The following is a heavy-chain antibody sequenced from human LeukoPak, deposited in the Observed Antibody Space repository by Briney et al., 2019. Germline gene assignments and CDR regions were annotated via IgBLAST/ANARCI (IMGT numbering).Heavy chain of an antibody. J-gene: IGHJ4*02. CDR3: AKDSLSYVY. CDR1: GFTFSNYG. CDR2: LSSSGGNT. D-gene: IGHD3-10*02. Sequence: PGGSLRLSCAASGFTFSNYGMSWVRQAPGKGLEFVSALSSSGGNTYYADSVKGRFTISRDNSKNTLYLQMNSLRAEDTAVYYCAKDSLSYVYWGQGTLVTVSS. V-gene: IGHV3-23*01.